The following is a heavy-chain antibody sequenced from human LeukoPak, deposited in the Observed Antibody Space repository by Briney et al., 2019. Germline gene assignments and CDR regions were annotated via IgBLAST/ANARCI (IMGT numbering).Heavy chain of an antibody. Sequence: PSGTLSLTCAVSGGSISSRNWWSWVRQPPGKGLEWIGEIYHSGSTNYNPSLQSRVSISVDKSKNQFSLKLSSVTAADTAVYYCARARATHYYYYYMDVWGKGTTVTVSS. CDR1: GGSISSRNW. J-gene: IGHJ6*03. CDR2: IYHSGST. D-gene: IGHD1-26*01. V-gene: IGHV4-4*02. CDR3: ARARATHYYYYYMDV.